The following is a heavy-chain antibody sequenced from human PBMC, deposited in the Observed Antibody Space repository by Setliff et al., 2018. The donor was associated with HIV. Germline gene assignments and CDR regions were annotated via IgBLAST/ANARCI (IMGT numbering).Heavy chain of an antibody. V-gene: IGHV1-2*02. Sequence: ASVKVSCKAAGYTFSDYNIHWMRQAPGQAFEWMGWMQPNTGATSYAQKFQGRVSMTRDMSISTAYMELAGLRSDDSAVYYCARIDPTAYHYHMDVWGKGTTVTVSS. CDR1: GYTFSDYN. D-gene: IGHD3-9*01. J-gene: IGHJ6*03. CDR3: ARIDPTAYHYHMDV. CDR2: MQPNTGAT.